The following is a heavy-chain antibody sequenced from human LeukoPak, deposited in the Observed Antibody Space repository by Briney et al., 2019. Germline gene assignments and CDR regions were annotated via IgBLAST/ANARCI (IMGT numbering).Heavy chain of an antibody. J-gene: IGHJ5*02. CDR3: AREYLRYSSSWYGIGFDP. Sequence: ASVTVSCTASGYTFTSYDINWVRQATGQGLEWMGWMNPNSGNTGYAQKFQGRVTMTRNTSISTAYMELSSLRSEDTAVYYCAREYLRYSSSWYGIGFDPWGQGTLVTVSS. CDR1: GYTFTSYD. V-gene: IGHV1-8*01. CDR2: MNPNSGNT. D-gene: IGHD6-13*01.